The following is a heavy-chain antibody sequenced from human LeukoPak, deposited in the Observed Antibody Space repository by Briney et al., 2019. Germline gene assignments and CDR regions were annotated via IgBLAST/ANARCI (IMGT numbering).Heavy chain of an antibody. V-gene: IGHV4-59*08. Sequence: SETLSLTCTVSGGSISSYYWSWIRQPPGKGLEWIGYIYYSGSTNYNPSLKSRVTISVDTSKNQFSLKLSSVTAADTAVYYCACSVAGLDYWGQGTLVTVSS. CDR1: GGSISSYY. CDR2: IYYSGST. J-gene: IGHJ4*02. D-gene: IGHD6-19*01. CDR3: ACSVAGLDY.